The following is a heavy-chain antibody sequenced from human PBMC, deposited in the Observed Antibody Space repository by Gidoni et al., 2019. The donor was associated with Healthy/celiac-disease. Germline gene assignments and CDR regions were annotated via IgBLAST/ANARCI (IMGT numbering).Heavy chain of an antibody. V-gene: IGHV3-74*01. D-gene: IGHD2-21*01. CDR2: INSDGSST. CDR3: ARDLPVFDAFDI. J-gene: IGHJ3*02. CDR1: GLPISSYW. Sequence: EVQLVESGGGLVQPGGPLSLSCAASGLPISSYWVHCVRQAPGQGLVWVSRINSDGSSTSYADSVKGRFTISRDNAKNTLYLQMNSLRAEDTAVYYCARDLPVFDAFDIWGQGTMVTVSS.